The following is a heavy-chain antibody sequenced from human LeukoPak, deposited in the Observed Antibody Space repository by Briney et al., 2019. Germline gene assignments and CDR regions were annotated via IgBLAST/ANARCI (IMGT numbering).Heavy chain of an antibody. D-gene: IGHD3-9*01. J-gene: IGHJ6*03. CDR2: INPSGGST. V-gene: IGHV1-46*01. Sequence: ASVKVSCKASEYTFTGYYMHWVRQAPGQGLEWMGIINPSGGSTSYAQKFQGRVTMTRDMSTSTVYMELSSLRSEDTAVYYCAREGVLTGYPDYMAAWGKGTTVTVSS. CDR1: EYTFTGYY. CDR3: AREGVLTGYPDYMAA.